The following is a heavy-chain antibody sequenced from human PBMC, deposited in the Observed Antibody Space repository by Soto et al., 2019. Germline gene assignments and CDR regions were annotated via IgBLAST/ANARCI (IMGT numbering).Heavy chain of an antibody. D-gene: IGHD3-10*01. CDR2: IKSKTDGGTT. V-gene: IGHV3-15*01. J-gene: IGHJ4*02. Sequence: GGSLRLSCAASGFTFSNAWMSWVRQAPGKGLEWVGRIKSKTDGGTTDYDATVKGRFTISRDDSKNTLYLQMNSLKTEYTAVYYCPTDGHTYYYGSGSYYYFDYCGQGTLVTFPS. CDR3: PTDGHTYYYGSGSYYYFDY. CDR1: GFTFSNAW.